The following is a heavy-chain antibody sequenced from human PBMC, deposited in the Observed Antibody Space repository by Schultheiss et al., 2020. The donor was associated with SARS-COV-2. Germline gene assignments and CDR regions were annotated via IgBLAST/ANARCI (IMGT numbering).Heavy chain of an antibody. CDR3: AREESYGAFDY. CDR2: IWYDGSNK. D-gene: IGHD4-17*01. V-gene: IGHV3-33*08. CDR1: GFTFSSYG. J-gene: IGHJ4*02. Sequence: GGSLRLSCSASGFTFSSYGMHWVRQAPGKGLEWVAVIWYDGSNKYYADSVKGRFTISRDNSKNTLYLQMNSLRAEDTAVYYCAREESYGAFDYWGQGTLVTVSS.